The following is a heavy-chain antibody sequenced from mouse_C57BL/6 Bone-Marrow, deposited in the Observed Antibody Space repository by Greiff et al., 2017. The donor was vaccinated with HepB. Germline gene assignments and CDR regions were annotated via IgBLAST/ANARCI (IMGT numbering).Heavy chain of an antibody. CDR1: GFTFSSYG. V-gene: IGHV5-6*01. J-gene: IGHJ3*01. Sequence: EVQPVESGGDLVKPGGSLKLSCAASGFTFSSYGMSWVRQTPDKRLEWVATISSGGSYTYYPDSVKGRFTISRDNAKNTLYLQMSSLKSEDTAMYYCARHDYDVAWFAYWGQGTLVTVSA. CDR3: ARHDYDVAWFAY. D-gene: IGHD2-4*01. CDR2: ISSGGSYT.